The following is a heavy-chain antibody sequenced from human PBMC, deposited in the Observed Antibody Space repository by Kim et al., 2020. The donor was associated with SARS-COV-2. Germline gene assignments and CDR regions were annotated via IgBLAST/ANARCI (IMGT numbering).Heavy chain of an antibody. J-gene: IGHJ6*02. CDR2: ISNSGGNT. CDR1: GFTFSTYG. CDR3: AKSQTGSYLNVMDV. D-gene: IGHD1-26*01. Sequence: GGSLRLSCAASGFTFSTYGMSWVRQAPGKGLEAFSGISNSGGNTYATDSVKGRFSISRDNSRNTLYLQMNSLRAEDTAIYYCAKSQTGSYLNVMDVWGQGTTVTVSS. V-gene: IGHV3-23*01.